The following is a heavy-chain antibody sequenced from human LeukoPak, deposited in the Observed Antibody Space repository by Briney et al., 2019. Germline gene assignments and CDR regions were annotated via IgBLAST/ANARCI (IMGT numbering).Heavy chain of an antibody. D-gene: IGHD2-15*01. Sequence: SETLSLTCSVSGGSISAFSWSWIRQAPGKGLEWIGYIYYGGSTNYSPSLKSRVTISVDPSKNNFSLNLSSVTAADTAVHYCAKSGGSGLDVWGQGTTVTVSS. CDR3: AKSGGSGLDV. V-gene: IGHV4-59*01. CDR1: GGSISAFS. J-gene: IGHJ6*02. CDR2: IYYGGST.